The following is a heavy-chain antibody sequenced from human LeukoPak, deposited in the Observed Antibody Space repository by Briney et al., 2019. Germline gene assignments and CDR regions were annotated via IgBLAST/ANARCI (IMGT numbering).Heavy chain of an antibody. CDR3: ARGPPHTSYDFWSGYYDWFDP. D-gene: IGHD3-3*01. CDR2: TNPNSGNT. CDR1: GYTFTSYD. V-gene: IGHV1-8*03. J-gene: IGHJ5*02. Sequence: ASVKVSCKASGYTFTSYDINWVRQATGQGLEWMGCTNPNSGNTGYAQKFQGRVTITRNTSISTAYMELSSLRSEDTAVYYCARGPPHTSYDFWSGYYDWFDPWGQGTLVTVSS.